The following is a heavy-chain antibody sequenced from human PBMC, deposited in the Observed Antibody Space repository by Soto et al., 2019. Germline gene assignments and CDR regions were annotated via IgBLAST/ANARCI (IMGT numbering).Heavy chain of an antibody. Sequence: GASVKISCKGSGYSFTSYWIGWVRQMPGKGLEWMGIIYPGDSDTRYSPSFQGQVTISADKSISTAYLQWSSLKASDTAMYYCARVVATTFYYYYGMDVWGQGTTVTVS. CDR1: GYSFTSYW. J-gene: IGHJ6*02. CDR3: ARVVATTFYYYYGMDV. V-gene: IGHV5-51*03. D-gene: IGHD5-12*01. CDR2: IYPGDSDT.